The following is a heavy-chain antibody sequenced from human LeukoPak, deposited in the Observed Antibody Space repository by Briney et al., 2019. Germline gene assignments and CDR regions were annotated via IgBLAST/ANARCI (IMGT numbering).Heavy chain of an antibody. Sequence: PGGSLRLSCAASGFTFSTYAVTWVRQAPGKGLEWVSVISGSGDSTSYADSVKGRFTISRDNSKNTLYLQMNSLRAEDTAVYYCAKLIHYDFWSGYYWGQGTLVTVSS. J-gene: IGHJ4*02. CDR1: GFTFSTYA. D-gene: IGHD3-3*01. V-gene: IGHV3-23*01. CDR2: ISGSGDST. CDR3: AKLIHYDFWSGYY.